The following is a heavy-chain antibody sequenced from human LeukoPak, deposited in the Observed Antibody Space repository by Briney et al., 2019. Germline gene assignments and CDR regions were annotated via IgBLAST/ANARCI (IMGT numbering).Heavy chain of an antibody. J-gene: IGHJ4*02. CDR2: IYYSGST. V-gene: IGHV4-39*07. CDR3: ARGVVIAPQTFDY. CDR1: GGSISSSSYY. Sequence: PSETLSLTCTVSGGSISSSSYYWGWIRQPPGKGLEWIGNIYYSGSTYYNPSLESRVTISVDTSKNQFSLKLSSVTAADTAVYYCARGVVIAPQTFDYWGQGTLVTVSS. D-gene: IGHD2-21*01.